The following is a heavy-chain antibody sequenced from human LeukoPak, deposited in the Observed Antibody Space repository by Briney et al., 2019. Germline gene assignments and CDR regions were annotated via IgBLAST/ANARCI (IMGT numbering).Heavy chain of an antibody. V-gene: IGHV1-46*01. D-gene: IGHD6-19*01. CDR1: GYTFTSYY. CDR3: ARNNYSSGFDY. J-gene: IGHJ4*02. Sequence: ASVKVSCKASGYTFTSYYMHWVRQAPGQGLEWMGIINPSGGSTSYAQKFQGRVTITRDTSASTAYMELSSLRSEDTAVYYCARNNYSSGFDYWGQGTLVTVSS. CDR2: INPSGGST.